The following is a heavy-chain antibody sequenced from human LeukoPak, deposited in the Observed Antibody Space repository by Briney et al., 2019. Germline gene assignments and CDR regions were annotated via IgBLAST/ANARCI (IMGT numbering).Heavy chain of an antibody. CDR1: GFTFSSYS. Sequence: GGSLRLSCAASGFTFSSYSMKWVRQAPGKGLEWVSSISSSSSYIYYADSVKGRFTISRDNAKSSLYLQMNSLRAEDTAVYYCASSSTSYDYYYYYMDVWGKGTTVTISS. CDR2: ISSSSSYI. CDR3: ASSSTSYDYYYYYMDV. D-gene: IGHD2-2*01. J-gene: IGHJ6*03. V-gene: IGHV3-21*01.